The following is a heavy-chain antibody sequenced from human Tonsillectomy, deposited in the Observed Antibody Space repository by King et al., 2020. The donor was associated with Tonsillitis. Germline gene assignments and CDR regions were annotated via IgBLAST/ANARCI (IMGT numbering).Heavy chain of an antibody. V-gene: IGHV3-74*01. D-gene: IGHD2-21*01. J-gene: IGHJ3*02. CDR2: INTNGSTT. CDR3: TRVGDSFAFDI. Sequence: QLVQSGGGLVQPGQSLRLSFAASVFTFSGYCMHWVRQAPGKGRVWGSRINTNGSTTSYAYSVKGRFTMSRDNAKNTLYLQMNSLRADDTAVYYCTRVGDSFAFDIWGQGTMVTVSS. CDR1: VFTFSGYC.